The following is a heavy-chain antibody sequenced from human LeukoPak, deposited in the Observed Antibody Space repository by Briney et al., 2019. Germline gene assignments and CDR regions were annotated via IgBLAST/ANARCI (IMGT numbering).Heavy chain of an antibody. CDR1: GYTFTDYY. D-gene: IGHD1-20*01. J-gene: IGHJ5*02. CDR2: VDPEDGET. V-gene: IGHV1-69-2*01. CDR3: ATGDGITGPHNWFDP. Sequence: ATVKISCKVSGYTFTDYYMHWVQQAPGKGLEWMGLVDPEDGETIYAEKFQGRVTITADTSTDTAYMELSSLRSEDTAVYYCATGDGITGPHNWFDPWGQGTLVTVSS.